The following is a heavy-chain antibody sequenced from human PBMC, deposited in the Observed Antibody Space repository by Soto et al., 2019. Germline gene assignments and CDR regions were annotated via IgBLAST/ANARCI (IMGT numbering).Heavy chain of an antibody. CDR3: AADREYSGSDAFDI. CDR2: IVVGSGNT. J-gene: IGHJ3*02. Sequence: SVKVSCKASGFTFTSSAVQWVRQARGQRLEWIGWIVVGSGNTNYAQKFQERVTITRDMSTSTAYMELSSLRSEDTAVYYCAADREYSGSDAFDIWGQGTMVTVS. D-gene: IGHD5-12*01. V-gene: IGHV1-58*01. CDR1: GFTFTSSA.